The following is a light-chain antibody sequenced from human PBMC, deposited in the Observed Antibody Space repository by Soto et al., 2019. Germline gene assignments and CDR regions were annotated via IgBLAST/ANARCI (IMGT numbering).Light chain of an antibody. CDR2: DAS. Sequence: EIVLTQSPATLSLSPGERATLSCRASQSVSIYLAWYQQKPGQAPRLLIYDASNRATGIPARFSGSGSGTDFTLTISSLEPEDFAVYFCQQRSNWPHTFGQGTKLEIK. CDR3: QQRSNWPHT. J-gene: IGKJ2*01. V-gene: IGKV3-11*01. CDR1: QSVSIY.